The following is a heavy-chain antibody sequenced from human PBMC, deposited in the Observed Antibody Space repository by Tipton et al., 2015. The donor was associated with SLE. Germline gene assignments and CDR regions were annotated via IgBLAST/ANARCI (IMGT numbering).Heavy chain of an antibody. D-gene: IGHD6-19*01. J-gene: IGHJ3*02. CDR3: ARAPYRNAWYGAFDI. CDR2: INHSGST. CDR1: GGSFSGYY. Sequence: LRLSCAVYGGSFSGYYWSWIRQPPGKGLEGIGEINHSGSTNYNPSLKSRVTISVDTSKNQFSLKLSSVTAADTGVIYCARAPYRNAWYGAFDIWGQGTAVTVSS. V-gene: IGHV4-34*01.